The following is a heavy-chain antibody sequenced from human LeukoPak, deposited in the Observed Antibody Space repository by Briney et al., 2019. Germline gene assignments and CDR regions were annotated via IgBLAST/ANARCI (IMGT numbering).Heavy chain of an antibody. Sequence: GGSLRLSCAASGFTFSSYDMHWVRQATGKGLEWVSAIGTAGDPYYPGSVKGRFTISRENAKNSLYLQMISLRAGDTAVYYCARGLRYCSGGSCYNSDAFDVWGQGTMVTVSS. CDR1: GFTFSSYD. D-gene: IGHD2-15*01. V-gene: IGHV3-13*05. J-gene: IGHJ3*01. CDR2: IGTAGDP. CDR3: ARGLRYCSGGSCYNSDAFDV.